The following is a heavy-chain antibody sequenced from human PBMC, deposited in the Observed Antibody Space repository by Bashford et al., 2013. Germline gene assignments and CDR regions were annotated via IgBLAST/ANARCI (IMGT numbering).Heavy chain of an antibody. D-gene: IGHD3-22*01. CDR2: IYPRDSEI. CDR3: ARHVWGRSQYDRSGYYYPDY. CDR1: GYTFNSSW. J-gene: IGHJ4*02. Sequence: GESLKISCKASGYTFNSSWIGWVRQMPGKGLEWMGIIYPRDSEIRYSPSFQGQVTISADKSISTAYLQWSRLKASDTAMYYCARHVWGRSQYDRSGYYYPDYWGQGTRVTVSS. V-gene: IGHV5-51*01.